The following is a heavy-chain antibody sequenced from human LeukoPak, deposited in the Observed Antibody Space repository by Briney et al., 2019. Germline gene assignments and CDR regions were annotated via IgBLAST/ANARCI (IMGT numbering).Heavy chain of an antibody. CDR2: INPNSGGT. J-gene: IGHJ4*02. D-gene: IGHD3-22*01. Sequence: ASVKVSCKASGYTFTDYYMHWVRQAPGQGLEWMGWINPNSGGTNYAQKSQGRVTMTRDTSISTAYMELSRLRSDDTAVYYCARASYYYDSSGYPGYYFDYWGQGTLVTASS. CDR3: ARASYYYDSSGYPGYYFDY. CDR1: GYTFTDYY. V-gene: IGHV1-2*02.